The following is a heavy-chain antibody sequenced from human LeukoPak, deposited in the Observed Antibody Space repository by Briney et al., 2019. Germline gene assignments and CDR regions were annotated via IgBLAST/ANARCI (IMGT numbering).Heavy chain of an antibody. CDR3: ARKTDSGGQGDY. V-gene: IGHV3-66*01. J-gene: IGHJ4*02. Sequence: GGSLILSCAASGFTVSSNYMSWVRQAPGKGLECVSVIYSGGNTYYADSVKGRFTISRDNSKNTLYLQMNSLRAEDTAVYYCARKTDSGGQGDYWGPGTLVTVSS. D-gene: IGHD3-22*01. CDR1: GFTVSSNY. CDR2: IYSGGNT.